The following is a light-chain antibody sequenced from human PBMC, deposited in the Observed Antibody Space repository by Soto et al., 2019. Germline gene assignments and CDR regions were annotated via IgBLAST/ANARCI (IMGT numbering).Light chain of an antibody. Sequence: IQMTHSPSSVSASVGDRATITCRSSEDISTWLAWYQQKPGKAPKLLIYAASTLQSGVPSRFSGSGSGTDFTLTISSLQPEDFATYYCHQLNNYPLTFGGGTKVDIK. CDR1: EDISTW. CDR3: HQLNNYPLT. V-gene: IGKV1-12*01. CDR2: AAS. J-gene: IGKJ4*01.